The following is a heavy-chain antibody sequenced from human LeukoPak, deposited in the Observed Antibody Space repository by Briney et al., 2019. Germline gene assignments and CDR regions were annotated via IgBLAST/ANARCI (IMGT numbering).Heavy chain of an antibody. CDR1: GGSVSSGSYY. V-gene: IGHV4-61*01. D-gene: IGHD6-19*01. CDR2: IYYSGST. J-gene: IGHJ3*02. CDR3: ARALAGYSSGWDDAFDI. Sequence: PSETLSLTCTVSGGSVSSGSYYWSWIRQPPGKGLEWIGYIYYSGSTNYNPSLKSRVTISVDTSKNQFSLKLSSVTAADTAVYYCARALAGYSSGWDDAFDIWGQGTMVTVSS.